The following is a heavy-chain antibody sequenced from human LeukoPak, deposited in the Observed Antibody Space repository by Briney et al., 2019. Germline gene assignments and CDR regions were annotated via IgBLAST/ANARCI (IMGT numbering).Heavy chain of an antibody. CDR3: ARENRRDEMATTNWFDP. J-gene: IGHJ5*02. CDR1: GFTFSSYS. Sequence: GGSLRLSCAASGFTFSSYSMNWVRQAPGKGLEWVSSISSSSSYIYYADSVKGRFTISRDNAKNSLYLQMNSLRAEDTAVYYCARENRRDEMATTNWFDPWGQGTLVTVSS. V-gene: IGHV3-21*01. D-gene: IGHD5-24*01. CDR2: ISSSSSYI.